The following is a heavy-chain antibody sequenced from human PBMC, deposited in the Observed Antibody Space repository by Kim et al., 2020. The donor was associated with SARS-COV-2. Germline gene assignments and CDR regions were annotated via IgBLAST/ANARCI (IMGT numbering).Heavy chain of an antibody. CDR1: GGSISSSSYY. J-gene: IGHJ4*02. V-gene: IGHV4-39*01. D-gene: IGHD6-19*01. CDR3: ARSPYPWLGPFDY. Sequence: SETLSLTCTVSGGSISSSSYYWGWVRQPPGKGLEWIGSIYYTGSTYYNPSLKSRVTISVDTSKNQFSLRLSSVTATDTALYYCARSPYPWLGPFDYLGQG. CDR2: IYYTGST.